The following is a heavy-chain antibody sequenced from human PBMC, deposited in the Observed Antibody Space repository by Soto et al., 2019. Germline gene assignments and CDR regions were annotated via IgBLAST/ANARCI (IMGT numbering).Heavy chain of an antibody. CDR2: IGPASGDT. CDR1: GYTFTGHY. Sequence: GASVKVSCKASGYTFTGHYIHWVRQAPGQGPEWMGEIGPASGDTRYAQKFQGRVTMTRDTSITTVYMELNKLSPDDTAVYYCGRGRSGQLVVFYWGPGTTLTV. V-gene: IGHV1-2*02. D-gene: IGHD3-10*01. CDR3: GRGRSGQLVVFY. J-gene: IGHJ4*02.